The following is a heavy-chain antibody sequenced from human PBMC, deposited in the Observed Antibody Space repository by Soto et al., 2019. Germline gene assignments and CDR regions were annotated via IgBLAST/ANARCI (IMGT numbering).Heavy chain of an antibody. D-gene: IGHD6-25*01. J-gene: IGHJ6*03. Sequence: ASVKVSCKASGYTFTSYTISWVRQAPGQGLEWMGRIIPILGIANYAQKFQGRVTITADKSTSTAYMELSSLRSEDTAVYYCASVGTYSSDYYMDVWGKGTTVTVSS. CDR3: ASVGTYSSDYYMDV. CDR2: IIPILGIA. V-gene: IGHV1-69*02. CDR1: GYTFTSYT.